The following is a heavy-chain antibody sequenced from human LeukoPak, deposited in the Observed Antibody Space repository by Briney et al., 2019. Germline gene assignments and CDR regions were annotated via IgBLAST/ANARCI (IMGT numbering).Heavy chain of an antibody. V-gene: IGHV3-7*01. CDR3: VSWDVGRNNY. D-gene: IGHD1-26*01. Sequence: TGGPLRLSCAASGFTFSHYGMHWVRQAPGKGLEWVAHMNEAGSDKYYVESVKGRFSISRDNAKNSVILQMNSLRVEDTAIYYCVSWDVGRNNYWGQGAQVTVSS. CDR2: MNEAGSDK. CDR1: GFTFSHYG. J-gene: IGHJ4*02.